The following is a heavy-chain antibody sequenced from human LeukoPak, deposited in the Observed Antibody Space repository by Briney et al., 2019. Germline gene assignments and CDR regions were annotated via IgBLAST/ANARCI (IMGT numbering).Heavy chain of an antibody. CDR1: GGTFSSYA. CDR3: ARVRSYGSGSYYSYYFDY. V-gene: IGHV1-69*01. J-gene: IGHJ4*02. D-gene: IGHD3-10*01. CDR2: IVPIFGTA. Sequence: SVKVSCKASGGTFSSYAISWVRQAPGQGLEWMGGIVPIFGTANYAQKFQGRVTITADESTSTAYMELSSLRSEDTAVYYCARVRSYGSGSYYSYYFDYWGPGTLVTVSS.